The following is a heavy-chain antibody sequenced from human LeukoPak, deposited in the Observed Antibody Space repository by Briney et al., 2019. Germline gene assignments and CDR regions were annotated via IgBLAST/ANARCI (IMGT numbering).Heavy chain of an antibody. CDR1: GGSFSGYY. CDR3: AVIAAAGGFDY. D-gene: IGHD6-13*01. J-gene: IGHJ4*02. CDR2: INHSGST. Sequence: SETLSLTCAVYGGSFSGYYWSWIRQPPGKGLEWIGEINHSGSTNYNPSLKSRVTISVDTSKNQFSLKLSSVTAADTAVYYCAVIAAAGGFDYWGQGTLVTVSS. V-gene: IGHV4-34*01.